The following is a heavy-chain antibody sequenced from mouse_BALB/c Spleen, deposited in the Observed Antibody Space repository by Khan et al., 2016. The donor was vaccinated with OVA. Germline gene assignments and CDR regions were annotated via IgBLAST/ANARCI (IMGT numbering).Heavy chain of an antibody. J-gene: IGHJ4*01. Sequence: QVQLKQSGPGLVQPSQSLSITCTVSGFSLTSYGVPWVRQSPGKGLEWLGVIWSGGSTDYNSAFISRLTLSKDNSKSQVFFKMNSLQANDTAIYYCARTYFSYGNYGDYYTMDYWGQGTSVTVSS. CDR2: IWSGGST. D-gene: IGHD2-1*01. V-gene: IGHV2-2*02. CDR1: GFSLTSYG. CDR3: ARTYFSYGNYGDYYTMDY.